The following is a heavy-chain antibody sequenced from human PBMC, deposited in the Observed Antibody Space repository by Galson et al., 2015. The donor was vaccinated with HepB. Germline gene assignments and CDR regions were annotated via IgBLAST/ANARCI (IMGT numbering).Heavy chain of an antibody. V-gene: IGHV3-66*02. CDR3: ARDRGSGNYYKGDYFEY. CDR1: GFTVSNNY. Sequence: SLRLSCAASGFTVSNNYMSWVRQAPGKGLEWVSVIYRGGNTYYADSVRGRFTISRDNSQNTLYLQMDSLRPEDTAIYYCARDRGSGNYYKGDYFEYWGQGTLVTVSS. J-gene: IGHJ4*02. D-gene: IGHD1-26*01. CDR2: IYRGGNT.